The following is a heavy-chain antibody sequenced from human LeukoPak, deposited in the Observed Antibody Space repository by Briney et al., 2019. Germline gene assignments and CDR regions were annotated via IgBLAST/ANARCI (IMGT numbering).Heavy chain of an antibody. CDR1: GGSISSYY. V-gene: IGHV4-59*08. J-gene: IGHJ4*02. CDR2: TYYSGST. CDR3: ARSNGYSSTTPLDY. Sequence: SETLSLTCTVSGGSISSYYWSWIRQPPGKGLEWIGYTYYSGSTNYNPSLKSRVTISVDTSKNQFSLKLTSVTAADTAVYYCARSNGYSSTTPLDYWGQGTLVTVSS. D-gene: IGHD6-13*01.